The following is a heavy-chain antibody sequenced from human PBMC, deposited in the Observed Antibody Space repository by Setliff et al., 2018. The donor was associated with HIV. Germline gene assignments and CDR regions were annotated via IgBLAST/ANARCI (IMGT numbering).Heavy chain of an antibody. CDR2: INHSGST. V-gene: IGHV4-34*01. D-gene: IGHD6-19*01. J-gene: IGHJ3*02. CDR3: ARDGQWRYAVDI. CDR1: GGSFSGYY. Sequence: SETLSLTCAVYGGSFSGYYWSWIRQPPGKGLEWIGEINHSGSTNYNPSLKSRVTISVDTSKNQFSLKLSSVTAADTAVYYCARDGQWRYAVDIWGQGTMVTVSS.